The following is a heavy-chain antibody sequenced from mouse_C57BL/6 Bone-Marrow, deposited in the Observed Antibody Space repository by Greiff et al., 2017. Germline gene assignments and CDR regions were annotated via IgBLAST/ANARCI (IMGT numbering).Heavy chain of an antibody. CDR3: TGDFDY. Sequence: DVKLVESGGGLVQPGGSMKLSCVASGFTFSNYWMNWVRQSPEKGLEWVAQIRLKSDNYATHYAESVKGRFTNSRGDSKSSVYLQMNNLRAEDTGIYCCTGDFDYWGQGTTLTVSS. CDR2: IRLKSDNYAT. CDR1: GFTFSNYW. V-gene: IGHV6-3*01. J-gene: IGHJ2*01.